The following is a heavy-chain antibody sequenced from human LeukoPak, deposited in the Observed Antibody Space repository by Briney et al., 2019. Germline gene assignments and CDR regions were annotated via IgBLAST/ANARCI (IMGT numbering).Heavy chain of an antibody. CDR3: ARDTDIVVVVAALS. J-gene: IGHJ4*02. CDR2: INHSGST. D-gene: IGHD2-15*01. CDR1: GGSFSGYY. V-gene: IGHV4-34*01. Sequence: KPSETLSLTCAVYGGSFSGYYWSWIRQPPGKGLEWIGEINHSGSTNYNPSLKSRVTISVDTSKNQFSLKLSSVTAADTAVYYCARDTDIVVVVAALSWGQGTLVTVSS.